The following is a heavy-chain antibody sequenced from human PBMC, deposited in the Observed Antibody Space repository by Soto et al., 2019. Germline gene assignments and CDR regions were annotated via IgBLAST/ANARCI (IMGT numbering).Heavy chain of an antibody. CDR3: ARGRDDNWNYWL. D-gene: IGHD1-7*01. Sequence: ASVKVSCKASGGTFSSYTISWVRQAPGQGLEWMGRIIPILGIANYAQKFQGRVTITADKSTSTAYMELSSLRSEDTAVYYCARGRDDNWNYWLWGQGTLVTVSS. J-gene: IGHJ4*02. V-gene: IGHV1-69*02. CDR1: GGTFSSYT. CDR2: IIPILGIA.